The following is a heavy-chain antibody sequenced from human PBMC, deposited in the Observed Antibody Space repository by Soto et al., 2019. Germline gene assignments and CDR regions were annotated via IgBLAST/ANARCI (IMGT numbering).Heavy chain of an antibody. J-gene: IGHJ6*03. D-gene: IGHD1-7*01. V-gene: IGHV6-1*01. CDR2: TYYRTRWYY. Sequence: TCVISGDSVSSNSAALNWIRQSPSRGLEWLGRTYYRTRWYYDYAVSVRSRITVNPDTSKNQFSLQLTSVTPEDTAVYYCAGTTSHYWYYMDVWSKGTTVTVSS. CDR1: GDSVSSNSAA. CDR3: AGTTSHYWYYMDV.